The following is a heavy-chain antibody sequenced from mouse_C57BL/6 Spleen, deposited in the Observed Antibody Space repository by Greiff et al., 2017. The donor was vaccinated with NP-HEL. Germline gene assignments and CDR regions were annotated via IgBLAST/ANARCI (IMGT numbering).Heavy chain of an antibody. D-gene: IGHD1-1*01. CDR3: ARGYYGSFDY. Sequence: VQLQQSGAELVMPGASVKLSCKASGYTFTSYWMHWVKQRPGQGLEWIGEIDPSDSYTNYNQKFKGKSTLTVDKSSSTAYMQLSSLTSEDSAVYYCARGYYGSFDYWGQSTTLTVSS. CDR1: GYTFTSYW. CDR2: IDPSDSYT. J-gene: IGHJ2*01. V-gene: IGHV1-69*01.